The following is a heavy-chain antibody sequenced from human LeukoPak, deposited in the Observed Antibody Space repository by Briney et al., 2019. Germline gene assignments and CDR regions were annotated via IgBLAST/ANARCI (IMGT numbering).Heavy chain of an antibody. V-gene: IGHV3-30-3*01. CDR2: ISYDGSNK. J-gene: IGHJ4*02. CDR3: ARVRIREANFDY. CDR1: GFTFSSYA. Sequence: GGSLRLSCAASGFTFSSYAMHWVRQAPGKGLEWVAVISYDGSNKYYADSVKGRFTISRDNSKNTLYLQMNSLGAEDTAVYYCARVRIREANFDYWGRGTLVTVSS.